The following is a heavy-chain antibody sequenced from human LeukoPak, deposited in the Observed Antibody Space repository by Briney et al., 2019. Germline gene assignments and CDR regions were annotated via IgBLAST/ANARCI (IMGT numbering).Heavy chain of an antibody. CDR2: TYYRSKWYN. D-gene: IGHD6-13*01. Sequence: SQTLSLTCAISGDSVSSNSAAWNWIRQSPSRGLEWLARTYYRSKWYNDYAASVKSRITINPDTSKNQFSLQLNSVTPEDTAVYYCAREGWGIAAAVSLWYFDLWGRGTLVTVSS. CDR3: AREGWGIAAAVSLWYFDL. J-gene: IGHJ2*01. CDR1: GDSVSSNSAA. V-gene: IGHV6-1*01.